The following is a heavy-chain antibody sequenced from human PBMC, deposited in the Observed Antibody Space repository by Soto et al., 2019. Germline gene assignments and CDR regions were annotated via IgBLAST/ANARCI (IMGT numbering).Heavy chain of an antibody. CDR1: GFTFDNFE. CDR3: AKEATNINNFHY. CDR2: ISSSGSSI. J-gene: IGHJ4*02. D-gene: IGHD1-26*01. V-gene: IGHV3-48*03. Sequence: PGGSLRLSCAASGFTFDNFEMNWVRQAPGKGLEWLSYISSSGSSIYYADSVRGRFSVSRDNAGQSLYLQMNSLRAEDTAAYYCAKEATNINNFHYWGQGALVTVSS.